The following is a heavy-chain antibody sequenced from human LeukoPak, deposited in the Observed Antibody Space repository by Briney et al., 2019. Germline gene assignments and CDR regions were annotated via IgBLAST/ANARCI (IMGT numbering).Heavy chain of an antibody. CDR1: GGSISSYY. CDR2: MYSSGST. CDR3: ARDTGRYFGSGNYLYYFDY. V-gene: IGHV4-4*07. D-gene: IGHD3-10*01. Sequence: PSETLSLTCTVFGGSISSYYWSWIRQPAGKGLEWIGRMYSSGSTNYNPSLKSRVTMSVDTSKNQFSLKLSSVTAADTAVYYCARDTGRYFGSGNYLYYFDYWGQGTLVTVSS. J-gene: IGHJ4*02.